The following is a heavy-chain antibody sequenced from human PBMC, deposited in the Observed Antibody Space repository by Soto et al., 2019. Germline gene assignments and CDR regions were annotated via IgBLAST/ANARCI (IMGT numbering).Heavy chain of an antibody. CDR2: INAGNGNT. CDR3: AREDYYGSGSYYREGYCYYYYMDV. J-gene: IGHJ6*03. V-gene: IGHV1-3*01. D-gene: IGHD3-10*01. Sequence: QVQLVQSGAEVKKPGASVKVSCKASGYTFTSYAMHWVRQAPGQRLEWMGWINAGNGNTKYSQKFQGRVTITRDTSASTAYMELSSLRSEDTAVYYCAREDYYGSGSYYREGYCYYYYMDVWGKGTTVTVSS. CDR1: GYTFTSYA.